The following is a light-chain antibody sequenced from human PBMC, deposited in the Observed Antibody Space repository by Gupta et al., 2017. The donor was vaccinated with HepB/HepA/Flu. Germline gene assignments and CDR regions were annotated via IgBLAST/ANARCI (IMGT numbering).Light chain of an antibody. J-gene: IGLJ3*02. CDR2: RNN. V-gene: IGLV1-47*01. CDR1: NSNIASNY. CDR3: AAWDNSLSGWV. Sequence: QSVLTQPPSASGTPGQRVTISCSARNSNIASNYVFWYQQIPGTAPKLLIYRNNQRPSGVPDRFSGSKSGTSATLAISRLRSEDEADYYCAAWDNSLSGWVFGGGTKLTVL.